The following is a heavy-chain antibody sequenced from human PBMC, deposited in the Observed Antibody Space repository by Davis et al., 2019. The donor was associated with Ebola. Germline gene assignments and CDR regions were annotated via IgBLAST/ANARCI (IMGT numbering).Heavy chain of an antibody. D-gene: IGHD3-3*01. CDR3: ARAAQILEWLLYNRGWYYFDY. V-gene: IGHV1-18*01. CDR1: GGTFSSYA. CDR2: ISAYNGNT. Sequence: ASVKVSCKASGGTFSSYAISWVRQAPGQGLEWMGWISAYNGNTNYAQKLQGRVTMTTDTSTSTAYMELRSLRSDDTAVYYCARAAQILEWLLYNRGWYYFDYWGQGTLVTVSS. J-gene: IGHJ4*02.